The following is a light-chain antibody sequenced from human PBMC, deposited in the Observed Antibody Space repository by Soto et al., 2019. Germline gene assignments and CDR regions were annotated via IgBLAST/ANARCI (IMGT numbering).Light chain of an antibody. Sequence: EIALTQSPSTLSFSPWERSTLSFMASHVVSSDFAFYQQKPGQAPGLLIDCASNSATGIPDRFSGSGSGTDFTLTISRLEPEDVALYYCQHYGSSGTFGQGTKVDIK. CDR1: HVVSSD. CDR3: QHYGSSGT. V-gene: IGKV3-20*01. CDR2: CAS. J-gene: IGKJ1*01.